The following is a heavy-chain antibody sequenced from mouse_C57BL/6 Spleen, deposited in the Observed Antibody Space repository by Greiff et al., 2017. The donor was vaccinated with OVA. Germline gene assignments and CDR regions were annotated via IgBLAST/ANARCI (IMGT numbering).Heavy chain of an antibody. Sequence: VQLQQPGAELVKPGASVKMSCKASGYTFTSYWITWVKQRPGQGLAWIGDIYPGSGSTNYNEKFKSKATLTVDTSSSTAYMQLSRLTSEDSAVYYCARHYGSSYVGWYFDVWGTGTTVTVSS. CDR3: ARHYGSSYVGWYFDV. V-gene: IGHV1-55*01. J-gene: IGHJ1*03. D-gene: IGHD1-1*01. CDR1: GYTFTSYW. CDR2: IYPGSGST.